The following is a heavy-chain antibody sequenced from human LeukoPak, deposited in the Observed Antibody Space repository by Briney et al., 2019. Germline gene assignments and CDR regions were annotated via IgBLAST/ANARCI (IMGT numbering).Heavy chain of an antibody. CDR3: AKLSGGTVRNRSFDY. CDR2: ISGSGGST. J-gene: IGHJ4*02. V-gene: IGHV3-23*01. D-gene: IGHD1-14*01. CDR1: GFTFSSYA. Sequence: PGGSLRLSCAASGFTFSSYAMSWVRQALGKGLEWVSGISGSGGSTYYADSVKGRFTISRDKSKNTLYLQMNSLRAEDTAVYYCAKLSGGTVRNRSFDYWGQGTLVTVSS.